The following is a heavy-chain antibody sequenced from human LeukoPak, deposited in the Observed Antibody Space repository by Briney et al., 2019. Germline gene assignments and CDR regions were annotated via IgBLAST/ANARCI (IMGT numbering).Heavy chain of an antibody. CDR2: IASSGRNT. Sequence: GGSLRLSCAASGFTFNDAAMTWVRQAPGKGLEWVSLIASSGRNTYYTDSVRGRFTISRDNSKNTLSLQMNSLRVKDTAMYYCAKDIQLSAWGLGTMVTVSS. J-gene: IGHJ3*01. CDR3: AKDIQLSA. CDR1: GFTFNDAA. V-gene: IGHV3-23*01. D-gene: IGHD5-24*01.